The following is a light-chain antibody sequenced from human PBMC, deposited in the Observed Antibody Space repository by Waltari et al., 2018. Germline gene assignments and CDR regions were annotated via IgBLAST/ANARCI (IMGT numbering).Light chain of an antibody. V-gene: IGLV2-11*01. J-gene: IGLJ2*01. Sequence: QSALTQPRSVSGSPGQSVTIPCTGTSSDVGGNNHFSWYQKRPGKAPNLLSYDVSKRPSGVPDPVSGSKSGNTASLTISGLQAEDEADYYCCAYANTNNFYLVFGGGTELTVL. CDR3: CAYANTNNFYLV. CDR1: SSDVGGNNH. CDR2: DVS.